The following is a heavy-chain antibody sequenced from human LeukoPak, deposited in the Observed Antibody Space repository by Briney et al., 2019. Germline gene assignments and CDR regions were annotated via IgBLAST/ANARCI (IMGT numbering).Heavy chain of an antibody. D-gene: IGHD1-20*01. Sequence: ASVKVSCKASGYTFTSYGISWVRQAPGQGLEWRGWISAYNGNTNYAQKLQGRVTMTTDTSTSTAYMELRSLRSDDTAVYYCARDLTYNWNDVGDYWGQGTLVTVSS. V-gene: IGHV1-18*01. CDR3: ARDLTYNWNDVGDY. CDR1: GYTFTSYG. J-gene: IGHJ4*02. CDR2: ISAYNGNT.